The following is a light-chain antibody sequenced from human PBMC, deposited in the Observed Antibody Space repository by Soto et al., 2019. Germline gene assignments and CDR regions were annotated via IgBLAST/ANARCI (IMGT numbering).Light chain of an antibody. V-gene: IGLV1-44*01. Sequence: QSVLTQSPSASGTPGQRVSISCSGSTSNIGTNTVSWYQHVPGTAPKLLIYSNDQRPSAVPGRFSGSKSGTSASLAISGLLSEDEADYYCATWDDSLNVVFGGGTKVPVL. J-gene: IGLJ2*01. CDR1: TSNIGTNT. CDR2: SND. CDR3: ATWDDSLNVV.